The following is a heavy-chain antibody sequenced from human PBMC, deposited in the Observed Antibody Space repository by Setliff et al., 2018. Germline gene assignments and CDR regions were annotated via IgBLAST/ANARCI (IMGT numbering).Heavy chain of an antibody. Sequence: LSLTCTVSGGSISSRNYYWGWIRQPPGKGLEWIGSIYYSGSTYYNPSLKSRITISVDTSKNQFSLKLSSVTAADTAVYYCAKVPITKVYFYMDVWGKGTTVTVSS. CDR1: GGSISSRNYY. CDR2: IYYSGST. D-gene: IGHD3-10*01. CDR3: AKVPITKVYFYMDV. V-gene: IGHV4-39*01. J-gene: IGHJ6*03.